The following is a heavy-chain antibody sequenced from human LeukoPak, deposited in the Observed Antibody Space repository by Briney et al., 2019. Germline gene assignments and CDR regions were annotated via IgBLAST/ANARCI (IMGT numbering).Heavy chain of an antibody. D-gene: IGHD3-22*01. V-gene: IGHV1-8*03. CDR3: ARGPSSAYLLN. Sequence: ASVKLSCKASGYTFTSYDMNWVRQATGQGLEWMGWMNPNSGNTGYAQKFQGRVTITRNTSISTAYMELSSLRSEDTAVYYCARGPSSAYLLNWGQGDLVSVSS. J-gene: IGHJ4*02. CDR2: MNPNSGNT. CDR1: GYTFTSYD.